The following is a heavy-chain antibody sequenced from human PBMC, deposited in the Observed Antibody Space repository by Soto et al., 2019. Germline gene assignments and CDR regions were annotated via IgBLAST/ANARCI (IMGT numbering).Heavy chain of an antibody. CDR1: GYTFTSYG. J-gene: IGHJ5*02. V-gene: IGHV1-18*01. D-gene: IGHD6-19*01. CDR3: ASEAVAGYFDP. Sequence: ASVKVSCKASGYTFTSYGISWVRQAPGQGLEWMGWISAYNGNTNYAQKLQGRVTMTTDTSTSTAYMELRSLSSDGTAVYYCASEAVAGYFDPWSQGTLVTVSS. CDR2: ISAYNGNT.